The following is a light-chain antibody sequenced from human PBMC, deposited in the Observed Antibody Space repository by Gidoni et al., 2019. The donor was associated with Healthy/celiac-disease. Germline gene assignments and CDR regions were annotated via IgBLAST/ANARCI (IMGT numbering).Light chain of an antibody. CDR2: GAS. V-gene: IGKV3-20*01. CDR3: QQGA. J-gene: IGKJ1*01. Sequence: EMVLTQSPGTLSLSPGERATISCSASQSVSSTYLAWYQPKPGQAPRLLIYGASSRVTCVPDRFSGSGSGTDFTLTISRLEPEDFAVYYCQQGAFXQXTKVEMK. CDR1: QSVSSTY.